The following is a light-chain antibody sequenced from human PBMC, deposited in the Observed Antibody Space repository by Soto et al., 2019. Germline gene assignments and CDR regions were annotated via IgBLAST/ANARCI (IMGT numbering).Light chain of an antibody. CDR3: QSYDSSLSGYV. Sequence: QSVLTQPPSMSGAPGQRVTISCTGSSSNIGAGYDVHWYQQLPGTAPNLLIYGNSNRPSGVPDRFSASKSGTSASLAITGLQAEDEADYYCQSYDSSLSGYVFGTGTKVTVL. J-gene: IGLJ1*01. V-gene: IGLV1-40*01. CDR1: SSNIGAGYD. CDR2: GNS.